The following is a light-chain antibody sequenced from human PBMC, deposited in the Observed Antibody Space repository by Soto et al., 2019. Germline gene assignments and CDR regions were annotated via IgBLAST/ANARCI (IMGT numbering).Light chain of an antibody. V-gene: IGKV3-20*01. Sequence: EIGLTQSPGTLSLSQGERATLSCRASQSVSSSYLAWYQQKPGQAPRLLIYGASSRATGIPDRFSGSGSGTDFTLTISRLEPEDFAVYYCQQYGSSRKTFGQGPKVESK. CDR3: QQYGSSRKT. CDR2: GAS. J-gene: IGKJ1*01. CDR1: QSVSSSY.